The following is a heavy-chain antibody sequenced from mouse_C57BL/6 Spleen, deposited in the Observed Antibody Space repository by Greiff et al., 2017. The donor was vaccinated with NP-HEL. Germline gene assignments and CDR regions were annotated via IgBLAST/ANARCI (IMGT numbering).Heavy chain of an antibody. Sequence: VQLQESGAELVKPGASVKISCKASGYAFSSYWMNWVKQRPGKGLEWIGQIYPGDGDTNYNGKFKGKATLTADKSSSTAYMQLSSLTSEDSAVYFCARYLYGYYAMDYWGQGTSVTVSS. V-gene: IGHV1-80*01. CDR3: ARYLYGYYAMDY. CDR1: GYAFSSYW. J-gene: IGHJ4*01. CDR2: IYPGDGDT. D-gene: IGHD1-1*02.